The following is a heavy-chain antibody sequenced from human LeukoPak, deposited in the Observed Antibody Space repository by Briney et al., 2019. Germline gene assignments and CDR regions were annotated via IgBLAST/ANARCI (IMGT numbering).Heavy chain of an antibody. CDR3: AKESYYDFWSGGSRGYYFDY. J-gene: IGHJ4*02. CDR2: ISYDGSNK. D-gene: IGHD3-3*01. CDR1: GFTFSSYG. Sequence: GGSLRLSCAASGFTFSSYGMHWVRQAPGKGLEWVAVISYDGSNKYYADSVKGRFTISRDNSKNTLYLQMNSLRAEDTAVYYRAKESYYDFWSGGSRGYYFDYWGQGTLVTVSS. V-gene: IGHV3-30*18.